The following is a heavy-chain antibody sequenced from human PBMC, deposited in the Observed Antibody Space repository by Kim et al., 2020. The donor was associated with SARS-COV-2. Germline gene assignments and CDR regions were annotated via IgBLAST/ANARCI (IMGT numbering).Heavy chain of an antibody. J-gene: IGHJ6*02. D-gene: IGHD3-22*01. V-gene: IGHV3-15*01. CDR2: IKSKTDGGTT. CDR1: GFTFSNAW. CDR3: TTGAPITMIVVALYYYGMDV. Sequence: GGSLRLSCAASGFTFSNAWMSWVRQAPGKGLEWVGRIKSKTDGGTTDYAAPVKGRFTISRDDSKNTLYLQMNSLKTEDTAVYYCTTGAPITMIVVALYYYGMDVWGQGTTVTVSS.